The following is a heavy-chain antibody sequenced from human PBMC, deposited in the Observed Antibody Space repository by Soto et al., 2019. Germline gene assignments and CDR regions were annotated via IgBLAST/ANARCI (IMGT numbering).Heavy chain of an antibody. V-gene: IGHV3-30-3*01. J-gene: IGHJ6*02. CDR1: GFTFSSYA. D-gene: IGHD2-2*01. CDR2: ISYDGSNK. Sequence: GGSLRLSCAASGFTFSSYAMHWVRQAPGKGLEWVAVISYDGSNKYYADSVKGRFTISRDNSKNTLYLQMNSLRAEDTAVYYCAGDALDQSQPSDYYYYGMDVWGQGTTVTVSS. CDR3: AGDALDQSQPSDYYYYGMDV.